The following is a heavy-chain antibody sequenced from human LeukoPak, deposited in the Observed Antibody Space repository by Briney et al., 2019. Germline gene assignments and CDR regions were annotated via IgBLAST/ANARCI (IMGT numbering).Heavy chain of an antibody. Sequence: GGSLRLSCAASGFTFSSYAMSWVRQAPGKGLEWVSAISGSGGSTYYADSVKGRFTISRDNFKNTLYLQMHSLRAEDTAVFYCARDRDDYVWGSYLGAFDVWGHGTTVTVSS. CDR2: ISGSGGST. CDR3: ARDRDDYVWGSYLGAFDV. J-gene: IGHJ3*01. D-gene: IGHD3-16*01. V-gene: IGHV3-23*01. CDR1: GFTFSSYA.